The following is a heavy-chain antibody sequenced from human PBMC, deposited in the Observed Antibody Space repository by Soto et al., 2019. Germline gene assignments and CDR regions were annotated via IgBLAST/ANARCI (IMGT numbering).Heavy chain of an antibody. CDR2: IYTSGST. CDR1: GGSISSYY. V-gene: IGHV4-4*07. J-gene: IGHJ6*02. Sequence: SETLSLTCTVSGGSISSYYWSWIRQPAGKGLEWIGRIYTSGSTNYNPSLKSRVTMSVDTSKNQFSLKLSSVTAADTAVYYCARDLLNCSSTSCYSYYHYYYGMDVWGQGTTVTVSS. CDR3: ARDLLNCSSTSCYSYYHYYYGMDV. D-gene: IGHD2-2*01.